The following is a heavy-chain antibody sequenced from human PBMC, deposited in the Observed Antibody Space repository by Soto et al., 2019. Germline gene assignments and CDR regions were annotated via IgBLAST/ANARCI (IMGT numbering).Heavy chain of an antibody. V-gene: IGHV3-53*01. J-gene: IGHJ6*02. CDR2: IYSGGST. D-gene: IGHD3-16*01. Sequence: PGGSLRLSCAASGFTVSSNYMSWVRQAPGKGLEWVSVIYSGGSTYYADSVKGRFTISRDNSKNTLYLQMNSLRAEDTAVYYCASPGRDYVWGSYGYYGMDVWGQGTKVTVSS. CDR1: GFTVSSNY. CDR3: ASPGRDYVWGSYGYYGMDV.